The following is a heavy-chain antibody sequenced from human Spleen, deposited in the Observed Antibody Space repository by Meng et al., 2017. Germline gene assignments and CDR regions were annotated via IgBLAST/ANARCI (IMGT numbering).Heavy chain of an antibody. D-gene: IGHD4-11*01. V-gene: IGHV4-34*01. CDR3: ERGPTTMAHDFDY. CDR2: INHSGSN. Sequence: QRGGTGLGDPVTAPSIAFVFAVVYFRIYDVSWIRQPPGKGLEWIWEINHSGSNNYKPSGEVTATRSVATTKNYLSLKLISVTATDSAVYYCERGPTTMAHDFDYWGQGTLVTVSS. CDR1: VVYFRIYD. J-gene: IGHJ4*02.